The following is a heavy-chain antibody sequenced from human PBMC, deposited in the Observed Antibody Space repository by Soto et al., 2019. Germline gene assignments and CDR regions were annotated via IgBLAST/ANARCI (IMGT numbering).Heavy chain of an antibody. Sequence: GESLKISCKGSGYSFTSYWIGLLRQIPWKGLEWMGIIYPGDSDTRYSPSFQGQVTISADKSISTAYLQWSSLKASDTAMYYCASGPIGSSWYPEYSGQGTMVTGSS. CDR2: IYPGDSDT. D-gene: IGHD6-13*01. CDR3: ASGPIGSSWYPEY. J-gene: IGHJ4*02. V-gene: IGHV5-51*01. CDR1: GYSFTSYW.